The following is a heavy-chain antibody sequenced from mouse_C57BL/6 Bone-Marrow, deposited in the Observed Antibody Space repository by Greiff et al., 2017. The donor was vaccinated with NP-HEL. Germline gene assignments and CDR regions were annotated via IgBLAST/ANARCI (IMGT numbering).Heavy chain of an antibody. D-gene: IGHD2-4*01. CDR3: ARWGFPYYDYDEGYFDY. CDR1: GYTFTSYW. Sequence: QVQLQQPGAELVKPGASVKLSCKASGYTFTSYWMHWVKQRPGRGLEWIGRIDPNSGGTKYNEKFKSKATLTVDKPSSTAYMQRRSLTSEDSAVYECARWGFPYYDYDEGYFDYWGQGTTLTVSS. J-gene: IGHJ2*01. V-gene: IGHV1-72*01. CDR2: IDPNSGGT.